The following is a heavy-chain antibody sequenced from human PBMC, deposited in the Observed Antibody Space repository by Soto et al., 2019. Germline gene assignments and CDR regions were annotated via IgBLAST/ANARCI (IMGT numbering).Heavy chain of an antibody. CDR2: IYYSGST. D-gene: IGHD4-17*01. J-gene: IGHJ4*02. CDR1: GGSISSGGYY. Sequence: QVQLQESGPGLVKPSQTLSLTCTVSGGSISSGGYYWRWIRQHPGKGLEWIGYIYYSGSTYYNPSRKSRVTISVDTSKNQFSLKLSSVTAADTAVYYCATATYGDPFDYWGQGTLVTVSS. V-gene: IGHV4-31*03. CDR3: ATATYGDPFDY.